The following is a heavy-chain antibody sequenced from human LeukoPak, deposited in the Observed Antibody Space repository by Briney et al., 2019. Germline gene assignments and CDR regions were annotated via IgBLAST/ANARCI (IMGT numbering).Heavy chain of an antibody. V-gene: IGHV3-74*01. Sequence: GGSLRLSCAASGFTFSSYWMNWVRHAPGKGLVWVSRIASDGSSTTYADSVRGRFSISRDNAKNTLYLQMNSLRVEDTAVYYCARGSFGAGVGATMDDACDIWGQGTMVTVSS. CDR2: IASDGSST. CDR1: GFTFSSYW. CDR3: ARGSFGAGVGATMDDACDI. J-gene: IGHJ3*02. D-gene: IGHD1-26*01.